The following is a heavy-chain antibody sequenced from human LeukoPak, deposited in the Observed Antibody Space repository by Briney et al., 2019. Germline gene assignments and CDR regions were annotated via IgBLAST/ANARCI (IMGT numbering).Heavy chain of an antibody. CDR2: IKQDGSEK. J-gene: IGHJ4*02. CDR3: ARVRAYGDYSFDY. CDR1: GFTFSSYN. V-gene: IGHV3-7*01. D-gene: IGHD4-17*01. Sequence: GGSLRLSCAASGFTFSSYNMNWVRQAPGKGLEWVANIKQDGSEKYYVDSVKGRFTISRDNAKNSLYLQMNSLRAKDTAVYYCARVRAYGDYSFDYWGQGTLVTVSS.